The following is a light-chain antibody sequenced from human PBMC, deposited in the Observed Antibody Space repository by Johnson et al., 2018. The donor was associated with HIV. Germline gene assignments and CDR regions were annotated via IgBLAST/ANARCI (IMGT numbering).Light chain of an antibody. Sequence: QSVLTQPPSVSAAPGQKVTISCSGSSSNIGNNYVSWYQQFPGTAPKLLIYDNNKRPSGIPDRFSGSKSGTSATLGITGLQTGDEADYYCGTWDSTLYVFGTGTKVTVL. V-gene: IGLV1-51*01. J-gene: IGLJ1*01. CDR1: SSNIGNNY. CDR2: DNN. CDR3: GTWDSTLYV.